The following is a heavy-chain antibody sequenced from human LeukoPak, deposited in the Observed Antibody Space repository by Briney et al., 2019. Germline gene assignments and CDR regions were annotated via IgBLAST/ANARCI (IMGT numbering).Heavy chain of an antibody. CDR1: GGSSVSSGSYY. J-gene: IGHJ4*02. CDR2: FYYRA. V-gene: IGHV4-31*03. CDR3: VREGEFGEGYY. D-gene: IGHD3-10*01. Sequence: SSQTLSLTCTVSGGSSVSSGSYYWTWIRQHPEKGLEWIGYFYYRASYNPSLKGRVSISIDTSKNQFSLRLTSVTAADTALYYCVREGEFGEGYYCGPGSQVIVSA.